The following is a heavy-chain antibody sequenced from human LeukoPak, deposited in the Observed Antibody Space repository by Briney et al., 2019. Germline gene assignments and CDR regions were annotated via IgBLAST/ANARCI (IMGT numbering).Heavy chain of an antibody. CDR1: GYSISSGYF. CDR3: ARMFRSSWYINWFDP. CDR2: IYHSGST. D-gene: IGHD6-13*01. J-gene: IGHJ5*02. V-gene: IGHV4-38-2*02. Sequence: SETLSLTCTVSGYSISSGYFWAWILQPPGKGLEWIGSIYHSGSTSYNPSLKSRLTISVDTSKNQFSLKLNFVTAADTAMYYCARMFRSSWYINWFDPWGQGTLVTVSS.